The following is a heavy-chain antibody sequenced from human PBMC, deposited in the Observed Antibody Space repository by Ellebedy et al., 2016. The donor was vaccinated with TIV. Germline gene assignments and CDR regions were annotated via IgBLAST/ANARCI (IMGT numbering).Heavy chain of an antibody. CDR1: GFTFSSYW. J-gene: IGHJ3*02. Sequence: PGGSLRLSCAGSGFTFSSYWMSWVRKAPGKGLEWVANINNDGSEKYYVDSVKGRFTISRDNAKKSLYLQMNSLRAEDTAVYYCVRYVAAFDIWGQGTMVTVSS. CDR2: INNDGSEK. V-gene: IGHV3-7*01. CDR3: VRYVAAFDI. D-gene: IGHD3-16*01.